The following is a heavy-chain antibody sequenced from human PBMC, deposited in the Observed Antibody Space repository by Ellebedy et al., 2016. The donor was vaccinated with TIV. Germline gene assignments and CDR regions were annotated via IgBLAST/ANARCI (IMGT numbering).Heavy chain of an antibody. CDR3: ARAGGIGVVDY. D-gene: IGHD3-3*01. CDR2: INQDGSGE. CDR1: GFTLRSYW. Sequence: PGGSLRLSCAASGFTLRSYWMSWVRQAPGQGLEWVANINQDGSGEYYVDSVKGRFTVPRDNAKNSLYLQMNSLSAEDTAVYYCARAGGIGVVDYWGQGTLVTVSS. V-gene: IGHV3-7*01. J-gene: IGHJ4*02.